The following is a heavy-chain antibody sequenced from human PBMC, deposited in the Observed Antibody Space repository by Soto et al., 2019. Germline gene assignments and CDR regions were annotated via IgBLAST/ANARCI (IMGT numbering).Heavy chain of an antibody. V-gene: IGHV4-30-4*01. J-gene: IGHJ4*02. CDR2: IYYSGST. D-gene: IGHD4-17*01. Sequence: SETLSLTCTVSGGSISSGDYYWSWIRQPPGKGLEWIGYIYYSGSTYYNPSLKSRVTISVDTSKNQFSLKLSSVTAADTAVYYCARVAEVTTVKTLDYWGQGTLVTVSS. CDR1: GGSISSGDYY. CDR3: ARVAEVTTVKTLDY.